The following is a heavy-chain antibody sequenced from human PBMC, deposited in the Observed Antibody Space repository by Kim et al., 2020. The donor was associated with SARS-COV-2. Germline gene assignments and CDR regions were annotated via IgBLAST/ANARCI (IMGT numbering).Heavy chain of an antibody. CDR3: AKDDCSGGSCYCDY. D-gene: IGHD2-15*01. V-gene: IGHV3-30*02. Sequence: ADSVKGRFTISRDNSKNTLYLQMNSLRAEDTAVYYCAKDDCSGGSCYCDYWGQGTLVTVSS. J-gene: IGHJ4*02.